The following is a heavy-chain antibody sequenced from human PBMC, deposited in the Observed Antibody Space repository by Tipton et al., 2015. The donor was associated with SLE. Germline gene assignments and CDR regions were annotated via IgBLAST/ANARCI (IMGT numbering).Heavy chain of an antibody. CDR1: GGSISSYY. D-gene: IGHD2-2*01. Sequence: TLSLTCTVSGGSISSYYWSWIRQPPGKGLEWIGYIYYSGSTNYNPSLKSRVTISVDTSKNQFSLKLSSVTAADTAVYYCARGYQLPLGPYYYYYGADVWGQGTTVTVSS. V-gene: IGHV4-59*01. CDR3: ARGYQLPLGPYYYYYGADV. CDR2: IYYSGST. J-gene: IGHJ6*02.